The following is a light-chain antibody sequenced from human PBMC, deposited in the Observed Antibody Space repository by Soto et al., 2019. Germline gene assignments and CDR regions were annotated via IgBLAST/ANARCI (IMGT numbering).Light chain of an antibody. Sequence: SALTQPASVSESPGQSITISCAGTNSDIGGYNYVSWYQQHPDKAPKLMIYGVTNRPSGVSDRFSGSKSGNTASLTISGLQAEDEADYYCTSYTSSSTYVFGTGTKVTVL. J-gene: IGLJ1*01. CDR2: GVT. CDR3: TSYTSSSTYV. V-gene: IGLV2-14*01. CDR1: NSDIGGYNY.